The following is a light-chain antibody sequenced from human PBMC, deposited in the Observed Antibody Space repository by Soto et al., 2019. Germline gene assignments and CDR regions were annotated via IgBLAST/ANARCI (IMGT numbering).Light chain of an antibody. J-gene: IGKJ5*01. CDR2: GAS. CDR3: QQYGSIPYT. V-gene: IGKV3-20*01. Sequence: EVVMTQSPATLSVSPGERATLSCRASHSVSSSLAWYQQKPGQAPRLLISGASTGATGIPDRFRGSGSGTDFTLTISRLEPEDFAVYYCQQYGSIPYTFGQGTRLEIK. CDR1: HSVSSS.